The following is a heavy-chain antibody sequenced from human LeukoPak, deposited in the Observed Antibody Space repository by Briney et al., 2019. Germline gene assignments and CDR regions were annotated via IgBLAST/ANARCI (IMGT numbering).Heavy chain of an antibody. J-gene: IGHJ4*02. D-gene: IGHD3-22*01. V-gene: IGHV4-34*01. Sequence: SETLSLTCTVSGGSISSYYWSWIRQPPGKGLEWIGEINHSGSTNYNPSLKSRVTISVDTSKNQFSLKLSSVTAADTAVYYCARXXXGXXXXTXYYDSSXYWPIXYWGQGXLVTVSS. CDR2: INHSGST. CDR3: ARXXXGXXXXTXYYDSSXYWPIXY. CDR1: GGSISSYY.